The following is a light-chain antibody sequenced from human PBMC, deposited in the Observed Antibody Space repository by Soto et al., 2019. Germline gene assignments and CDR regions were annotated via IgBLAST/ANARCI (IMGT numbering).Light chain of an antibody. CDR2: DAS. J-gene: IGKJ1*01. Sequence: DIQMTQSPSSLSASVGDRVTITCRASQSISTYLNWYQQIPGKAPKLLIFDASTLQSGVPSRFSGSGSGTDFTLTISSLQPEDFATYYCQQIYSSPWTFGQGTKVDIK. CDR1: QSISTY. V-gene: IGKV1-39*01. CDR3: QQIYSSPWT.